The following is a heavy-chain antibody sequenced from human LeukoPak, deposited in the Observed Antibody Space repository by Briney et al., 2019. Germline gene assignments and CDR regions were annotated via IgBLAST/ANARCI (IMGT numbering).Heavy chain of an antibody. CDR1: GYTFTSYG. Sequence: ASVKVSCKASGYTFTSYGISWVRQATGQGLEWMGWISAYNGNTNYAQKLQGRVTMTTDTSTSTAYMELRSLRSDDTAVYYCARDRPYYGSGSYYDAFDIWGQGTMVTVSS. V-gene: IGHV1-18*04. CDR2: ISAYNGNT. D-gene: IGHD3-10*01. J-gene: IGHJ3*02. CDR3: ARDRPYYGSGSYYDAFDI.